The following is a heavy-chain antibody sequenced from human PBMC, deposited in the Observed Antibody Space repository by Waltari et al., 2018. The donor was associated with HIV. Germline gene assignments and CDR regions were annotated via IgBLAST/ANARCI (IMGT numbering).Heavy chain of an antibody. CDR2: IYYTGNT. V-gene: IGHV4-59*01. D-gene: IGHD6-6*01. Sequence: QVQLQESGTGLVKPSETLSLTCTVSGGSISSYFWSWIRQPPGKGLEWIGYIYYTGNTNYNPSLKSRVTISVDTSKNQFSLKLTSLTAADTAVYYCAGVEYSTSGPGYWGQGTLVTVSS. CDR1: GGSISSYF. CDR3: AGVEYSTSGPGY. J-gene: IGHJ4*02.